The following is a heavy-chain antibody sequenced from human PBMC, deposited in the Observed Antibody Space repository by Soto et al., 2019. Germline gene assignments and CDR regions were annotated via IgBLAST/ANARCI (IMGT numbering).Heavy chain of an antibody. V-gene: IGHV3-66*01. CDR1: GFTVSSNY. CDR2: IYSGGST. CDR3: ARDPYYYDSRAFGY. J-gene: IGHJ4*02. Sequence: EVQLVESGGGLVQPGGSLRLSCAASGFTVSSNYMSRVRQAPEKGLEWVSVIYSGGSTYYADSVKGRFTISRDNSKNTLYLQMNSLRAEDTAVYYCARDPYYYDSRAFGYWGQGTLVTVSS. D-gene: IGHD3-22*01.